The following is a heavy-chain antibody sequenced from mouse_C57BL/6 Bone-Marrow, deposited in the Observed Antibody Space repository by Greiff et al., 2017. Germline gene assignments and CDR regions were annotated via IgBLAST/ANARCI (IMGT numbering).Heavy chain of an antibody. CDR2: ISGGGGNT. CDR1: GFTFSSYT. J-gene: IGHJ2*01. D-gene: IGHD1-1*01. V-gene: IGHV5-9*01. Sequence: EVMLVESGGGLVKPGGSLKLSCAASGFTFSSYTMSWVRQTPEKRLAWVATISGGGGNTYYPDSVKGRFTISRDNAKNTLYLQMSSLRSEDTALYYCARGYYYGSSLYFDYWGQGTTLTVSS. CDR3: ARGYYYGSSLYFDY.